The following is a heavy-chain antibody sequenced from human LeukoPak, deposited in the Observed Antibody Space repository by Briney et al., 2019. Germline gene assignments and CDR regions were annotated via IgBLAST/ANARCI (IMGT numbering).Heavy chain of an antibody. CDR1: GFTFSDCY. CDR3: ASVRGYSYPALDY. Sequence: KPGRSLRLSCAASGFTFSDCYMSWIRQAPGKWMEWVSYISSRYRSIYFSEWVNGRLTISRDNAKISLYLQTNSLRAEYTSVYYSASVRGYSYPALDYWGQGTLVTVSS. J-gene: IGHJ4*02. V-gene: IGHV3-11*04. D-gene: IGHD5-18*01. CDR2: ISSRYRSI.